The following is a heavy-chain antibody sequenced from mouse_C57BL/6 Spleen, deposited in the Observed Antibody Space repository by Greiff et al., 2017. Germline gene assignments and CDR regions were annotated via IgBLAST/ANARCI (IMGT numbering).Heavy chain of an antibody. Sequence: EVKLMESGGGLVQPKGSLKLSCAASGFSFNTYAMNWVRQAPGKGFEWVARIRSKSNNYATYYADSVKDRFTISREDSESMLYLQMNNSKTEDTAMYYCEGRPWSYAMDDWGQGTSVTVSS. J-gene: IGHJ4*01. CDR2: IRSKSNNYAT. V-gene: IGHV10-1*01. CDR1: GFSFNTYA. CDR3: EGRPWSYAMDD.